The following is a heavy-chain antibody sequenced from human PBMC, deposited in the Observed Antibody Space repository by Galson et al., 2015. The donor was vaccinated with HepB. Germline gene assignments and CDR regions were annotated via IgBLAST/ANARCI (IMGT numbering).Heavy chain of an antibody. Sequence: SLRLSCAASGFTFSRYAMSWVRQAPGKGLEWVSSISGSGGSTYYADSVKGRFTISRDNSKNTLYLQMNSLRAGDTAVYYCAKGQRGLHSFDIWGQGTMVTVSS. J-gene: IGHJ3*02. D-gene: IGHD4-17*01. V-gene: IGHV3-23*01. CDR2: ISGSGGST. CDR3: AKGQRGLHSFDI. CDR1: GFTFSRYA.